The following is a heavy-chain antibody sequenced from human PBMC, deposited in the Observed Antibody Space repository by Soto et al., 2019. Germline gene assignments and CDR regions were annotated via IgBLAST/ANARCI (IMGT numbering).Heavy chain of an antibody. CDR3: ACYLSENGLGARGYYYGMDV. CDR1: GCTFSSYA. Sequence: SVKVSCKASGCTFSSYAINWVRQAPGQGLEWMGGINPISGTANHAQKFQGRVKITADESTSTAYMELSSLRSEDTAVYYCACYLSENGLGARGYYYGMDVWGQGTTVTVSS. D-gene: IGHD3-16*01. V-gene: IGHV1-69*13. J-gene: IGHJ6*02. CDR2: INPISGTA.